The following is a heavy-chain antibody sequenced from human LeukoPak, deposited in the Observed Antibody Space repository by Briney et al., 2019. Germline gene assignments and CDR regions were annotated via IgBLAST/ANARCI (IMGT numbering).Heavy chain of an antibody. J-gene: IGHJ6*04. V-gene: IGHV3-53*01. CDR1: GFSVSTNY. CDR3: AELGITMIGGV. D-gene: IGHD3-10*02. CDR2: ISNHGTT. Sequence: GGSLRLSCAASGFSVSTNYMSWVRQAPGVGLECVSVISNHGTTYYADSVKGRFSISRDNSKNTVFLQMNSLRAEDAAVYYCAELGITMIGGVWGKGTTVTISS.